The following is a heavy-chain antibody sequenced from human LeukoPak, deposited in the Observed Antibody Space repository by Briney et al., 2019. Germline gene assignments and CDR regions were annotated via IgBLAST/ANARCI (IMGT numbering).Heavy chain of an antibody. D-gene: IGHD2-15*01. V-gene: IGHV1-69*06. Sequence: ASVKVSCKASGYTFTSYYMHWVRQAPGQGLEWMGGIIPIFGTANYAQKFQGRVTITADKSTSTAYMELSSLRSEDTAVYYCARDAGYCSGGSCYLGGFVIWGQETMVTVSS. CDR3: ARDAGYCSGGSCYLGGFVI. J-gene: IGHJ3*02. CDR1: GYTFTSYY. CDR2: IIPIFGTA.